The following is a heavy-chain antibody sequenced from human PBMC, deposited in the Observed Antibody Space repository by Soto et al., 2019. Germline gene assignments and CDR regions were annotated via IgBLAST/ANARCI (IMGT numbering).Heavy chain of an antibody. D-gene: IGHD3-22*01. CDR1: GITLSSYA. V-gene: IGHV3-30-3*01. CDR2: ISYDESIK. CDR3: VREKVTMIVGFYYFDY. Sequence: GGSLRLSCAASGITLSSYAMHWVRQAPGKGLEWVAVISYDESIKFYADSVKGRFTISRDNSKNTVYLQMNSLRAEDTAVYYCVREKVTMIVGFYYFDYWGQGTLVTVSS. J-gene: IGHJ4*02.